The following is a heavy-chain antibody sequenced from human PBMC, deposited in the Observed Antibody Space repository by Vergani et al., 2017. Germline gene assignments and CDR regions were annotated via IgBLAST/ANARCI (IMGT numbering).Heavy chain of an antibody. CDR3: ARDNYYDSTDDAFDI. D-gene: IGHD3-22*01. V-gene: IGHV3-21*01. CDR1: GFTFSSYS. Sequence: EVQLVESGGGLVKPGGSLRLSCAASGFTFSSYSMNWVRQAPGKGLEWVSSISSSSSYIYYADSVKGRFTISRDNAKNSPYLQMNSLRAEDTAVYYCARDNYYDSTDDAFDIWGQGTMVTVSS. J-gene: IGHJ3*02. CDR2: ISSSSSYI.